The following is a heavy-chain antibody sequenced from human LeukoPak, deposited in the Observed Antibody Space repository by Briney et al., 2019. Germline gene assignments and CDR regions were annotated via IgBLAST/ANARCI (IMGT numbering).Heavy chain of an antibody. D-gene: IGHD3-10*01. V-gene: IGHV3-66*01. CDR1: GFTVSSKY. CDR3: ARAMYYYGSGSYYQPSFDY. Sequence: GGSLRLSCAASGFTVSSKYMSWVRQAPGKGLEWVSVIFGGGTTFYADSVKGRFTISRDNSENTLYLQMNSLRAEDTAVYYCARAMYYYGSGSYYQPSFDYWGQGTLVTVSS. J-gene: IGHJ4*02. CDR2: IFGGGTT.